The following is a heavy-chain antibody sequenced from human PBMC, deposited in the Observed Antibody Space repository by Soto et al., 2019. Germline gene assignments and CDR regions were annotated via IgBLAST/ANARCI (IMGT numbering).Heavy chain of an antibody. D-gene: IGHD3-22*01. V-gene: IGHV4-59*08. CDR3: ASFPVIPGRDSPLIFDD. CDR2: VYFTGST. CDR1: GDSMNSHY. J-gene: IGHJ4*01. Sequence: PSETLSLTCTVTGDSMNSHYWSWLRQPPGKALEWMGYVYFTGSTNYSPSLESRLTILVDTSKNQFSLKLTSVTAADTAVYYCASFPVIPGRDSPLIFDDWGQGTLVTVAS.